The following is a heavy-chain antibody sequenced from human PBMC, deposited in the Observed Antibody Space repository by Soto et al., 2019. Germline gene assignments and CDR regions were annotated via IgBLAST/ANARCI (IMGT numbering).Heavy chain of an antibody. D-gene: IGHD4-17*01. Sequence: PSETLSLTCTVSGGSISSGGYYWSWIRQHPGKGLEWIGYIYYSGSTYYNPSLKSRVTISVDTSKNQFSLKLSSVTAADTAVYYCARDDPVTLDYWGQGTLVTVSS. CDR2: IYYSGST. CDR1: GGSISSGGYY. CDR3: ARDDPVTLDY. J-gene: IGHJ4*02. V-gene: IGHV4-31*03.